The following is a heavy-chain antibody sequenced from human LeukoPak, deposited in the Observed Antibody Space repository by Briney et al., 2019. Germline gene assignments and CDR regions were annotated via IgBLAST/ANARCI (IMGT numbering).Heavy chain of an antibody. CDR1: GGSISSYY. CDR2: IYYSGST. Sequence: SETLSLTCTVSGGSISSYYWSWIRQPPGKGLEWIGYIYYSGSTNYNPSLKSRVAMSLDTSKNQVSLKLNSVTAEDTAMYYCARGVGALDIWDQGTMVTVSS. CDR3: ARGVGALDI. V-gene: IGHV4-59*12. J-gene: IGHJ3*02. D-gene: IGHD1-26*01.